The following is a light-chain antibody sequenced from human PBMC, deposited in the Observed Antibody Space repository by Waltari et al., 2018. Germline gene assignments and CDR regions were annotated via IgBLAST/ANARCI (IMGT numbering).Light chain of an antibody. CDR3: QNHERLPAT. J-gene: IGKJ1*01. Sequence: LSCRARQSIGRYLVWYQQKSGQAPRRLIYGASTRATGIPDRFSGSGSGTDFSLTISRLEAEDFAVYYCQNHERLPATFGQGTKVEMK. CDR2: GAS. V-gene: IGKV3-20*01. CDR1: QSIGRY.